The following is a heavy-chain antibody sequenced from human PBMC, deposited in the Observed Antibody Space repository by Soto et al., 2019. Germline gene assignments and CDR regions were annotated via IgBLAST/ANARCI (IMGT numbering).Heavy chain of an antibody. CDR1: GGSISSSSYY. J-gene: IGHJ6*02. D-gene: IGHD1-1*01. CDR3: AREGERWNDGHYYYYGMDV. CDR2: IYYSGST. V-gene: IGHV4-39*02. Sequence: SSETLSLTCTVSGGSISSSSYYWGWIRQPPGKGLEWIGSIYYSGSTYYNPSLKSRVTISVDTSKNQFSLKLSSVTAADTAVYYCAREGERWNDGHYYYYGMDVWGQGTTVTVSS.